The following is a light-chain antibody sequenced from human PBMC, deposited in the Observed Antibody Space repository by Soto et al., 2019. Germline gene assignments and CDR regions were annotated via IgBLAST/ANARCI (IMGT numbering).Light chain of an antibody. CDR3: QKFDSAPWT. CDR2: AAS. V-gene: IGKV1-27*01. CDR1: QGISNY. J-gene: IGKJ1*01. Sequence: DIQMTQSPSSLSASVGDRVTITCRAIQGISNYLAWYQQKPSKVPKLLIYAASILQSGVPSRFSGSGSGTDFTLTISSLQPEDVTTYYCQKFDSAPWTFGQGTKVEIK.